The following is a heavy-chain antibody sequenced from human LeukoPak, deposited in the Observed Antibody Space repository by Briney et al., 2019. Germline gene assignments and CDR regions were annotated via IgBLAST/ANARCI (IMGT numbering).Heavy chain of an antibody. CDR2: IFHSGNS. CDR1: GYSMSSGYY. Sequence: SETLSLTCTVSGYSMSSGYYWGWIRQPPGKGLQWIGSIFHSGNSYYNPSLKSRVTISVDTSKNQFSLKLSSVTAADTAVYYCARDTPGLRYWGQGTLVTVSS. D-gene: IGHD7-27*01. J-gene: IGHJ4*02. CDR3: ARDTPGLRY. V-gene: IGHV4-38-2*02.